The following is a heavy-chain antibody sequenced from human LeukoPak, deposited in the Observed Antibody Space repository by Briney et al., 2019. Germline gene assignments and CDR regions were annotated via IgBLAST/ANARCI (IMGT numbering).Heavy chain of an antibody. J-gene: IGHJ5*02. CDR1: GGTFSSYA. Sequence: GASVKVSCKASGGTFSSYAISWVRQAPGQGLEWMGGIIPIFGTANYAQKFQGRVTMTRDTSTSTIYMELSSLRSEDTAVYYCARATGDQYTYGKKQFDPWGQGTLVTVSS. V-gene: IGHV1-69*05. CDR3: ARATGDQYTYGKKQFDP. CDR2: IIPIFGTA. D-gene: IGHD5-18*01.